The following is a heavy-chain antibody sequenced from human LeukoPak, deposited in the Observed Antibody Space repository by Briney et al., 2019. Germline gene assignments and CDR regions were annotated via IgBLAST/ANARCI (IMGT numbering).Heavy chain of an antibody. CDR2: ITGSGGST. D-gene: IGHD1-26*01. CDR3: AKGNWGERLDWYFDL. V-gene: IGHV3-23*01. J-gene: IGHJ2*01. Sequence: QSGGSLRLSCAASGFTFSNYDMSWVRQAPGSGLEWVSGITGSGGSTYYADSVKGRFTISRDNSKTTLYLQMNSLSAEDTAVYYCAKGNWGERLDWYFDLWGRGTLVTVSS. CDR1: GFTFSNYD.